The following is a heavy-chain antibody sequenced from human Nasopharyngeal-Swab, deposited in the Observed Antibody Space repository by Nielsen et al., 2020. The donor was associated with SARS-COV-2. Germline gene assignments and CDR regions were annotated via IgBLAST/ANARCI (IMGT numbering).Heavy chain of an antibody. CDR2: IRSKANSYAT. D-gene: IGHD2-2*01. Sequence: ESLKISCAASGFTFSGSAMHWVRRASGKGLEWVGRIRSKANSYATAYAASVKGRFTISRDDSKNTAYLQMNSLKTEDTAVYYCTRQLVVPAAFYYYYYGMDVWGQGTTVTVSS. J-gene: IGHJ6*02. CDR1: GFTFSGSA. V-gene: IGHV3-73*01. CDR3: TRQLVVPAAFYYYYYGMDV.